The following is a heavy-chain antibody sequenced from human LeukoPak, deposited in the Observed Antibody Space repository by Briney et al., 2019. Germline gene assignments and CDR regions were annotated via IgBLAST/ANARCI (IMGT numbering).Heavy chain of an antibody. V-gene: IGHV1-3*01. CDR2: INAGNGNT. Sequence: GASVKVSCKASGYTFTSYAMHWVRQAPGQRLEWMGWINAGNGNTKYSRKFQGRVTITRDTSASTVYMELSSLRSEDTAVYYCARDIDRVFNWFDPWGQGTLVTVSS. CDR3: ARDIDRVFNWFDP. J-gene: IGHJ5*02. D-gene: IGHD6-13*01. CDR1: GYTFTSYA.